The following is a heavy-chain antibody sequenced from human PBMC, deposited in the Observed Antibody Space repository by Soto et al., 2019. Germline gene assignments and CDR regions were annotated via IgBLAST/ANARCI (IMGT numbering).Heavy chain of an antibody. CDR3: AREARPFDP. J-gene: IGHJ5*02. CDR2: IIPILGIA. V-gene: IGHV1-69*08. Sequence: QVQLVQSGAEVKKPGSSVKVSCKASGGTFSSYTISWVRQAPGQGLEWMGRIIPILGIANYAQKFQGRVTSTAGKATSTAYMQLSSLRYEDTVVYYCAREARPFDPWGQGTIVTVSS. CDR1: GGTFSSYT.